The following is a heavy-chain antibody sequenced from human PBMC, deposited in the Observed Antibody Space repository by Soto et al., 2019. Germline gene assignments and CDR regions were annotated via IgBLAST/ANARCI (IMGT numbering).Heavy chain of an antibody. CDR2: IYYSGST. D-gene: IGHD3-10*01. V-gene: IGHV4-59*01. Sequence: QVQLQESGPGLVKPSETLSLTCTVSGGSISSYYWSWIRQPPGKGLEWIGYIYYSGSTNYNPPLKRRVTMXGXTXKNQFSLKLSSVTAADTAVYYWARDYYGSGSPPLGYWGQGALVTVSS. CDR1: GGSISSYY. CDR3: ARDYYGSGSPPLGY. J-gene: IGHJ4*02.